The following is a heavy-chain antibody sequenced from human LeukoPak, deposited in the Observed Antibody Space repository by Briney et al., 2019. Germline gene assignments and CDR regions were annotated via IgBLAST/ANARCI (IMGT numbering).Heavy chain of an antibody. CDR1: GFTFSSYG. Sequence: GGFLRLSCAASGFTFSSYGMHWVRRAPGKGLEWVAVISYDGSNKYYADSVKGRFTISRDNSKNTLYLQMNSLRAEDTAVYYCAPWELTDFDYWGQGTLVTVSS. D-gene: IGHD1-26*01. CDR3: APWELTDFDY. CDR2: ISYDGSNK. J-gene: IGHJ4*02. V-gene: IGHV3-30*03.